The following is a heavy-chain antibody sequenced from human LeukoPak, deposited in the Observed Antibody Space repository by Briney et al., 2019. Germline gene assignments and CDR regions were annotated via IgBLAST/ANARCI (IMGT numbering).Heavy chain of an antibody. CDR3: AKVHSKRFGSWYYFDY. J-gene: IGHJ4*02. CDR2: ISYDGSNK. D-gene: IGHD6-13*01. V-gene: IGHV3-30*18. CDR1: GFTFSSYG. Sequence: GGSLRLSCAASGFTFSSYGMHWVRQAPGKGLEWVAVISYDGSNKYYADSVKGRFTISRDNSKNTLYLQMNSLRAEDTAVYYCAKVHSKRFGSWYYFDYWGQGTLVTVSS.